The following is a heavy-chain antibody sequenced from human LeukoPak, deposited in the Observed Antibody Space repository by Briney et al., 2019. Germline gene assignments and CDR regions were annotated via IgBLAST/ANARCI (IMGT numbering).Heavy chain of an antibody. J-gene: IGHJ4*02. CDR2: ISYDGSNK. V-gene: IGHV3-30-3*01. D-gene: IGHD1-20*01. CDR3: ARAITGPLYYYFDY. Sequence: PGRSLRLSCAASGFTFSSYAMHWVRQAPGKGLEWVAVISYDGSNKYYADSVKGRFTISRDNSKNTLYLQMNSLRAEDTAVYYCARAITGPLYYYFDYWGQGTLVTVYS. CDR1: GFTFSSYA.